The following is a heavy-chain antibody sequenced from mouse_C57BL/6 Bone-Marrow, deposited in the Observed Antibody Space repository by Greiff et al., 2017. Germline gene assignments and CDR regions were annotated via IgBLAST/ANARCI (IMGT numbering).Heavy chain of an antibody. D-gene: IGHD1-1*01. V-gene: IGHV5-6*02. J-gene: IGHJ2*01. CDR2: ISSGGSYT. Sequence: DVKLVESGGDLVKPGGSLKLSCAASGFTFSSYGMSWVRQTPDKRLEWVATISSGGSYTYYPDSVKGRFTLSRDNATNTLYLQMSSLKSEDTAMYYCARCTVVAPYFYYGGQGTTLTVSS. CDR1: GFTFSSYG. CDR3: ARCTVVAPYFYY.